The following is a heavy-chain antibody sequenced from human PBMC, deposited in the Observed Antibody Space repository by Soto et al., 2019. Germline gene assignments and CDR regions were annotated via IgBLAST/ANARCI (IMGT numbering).Heavy chain of an antibody. D-gene: IGHD3-3*01. CDR2: IYYSGST. J-gene: IGHJ6*03. V-gene: IGHV4-31*03. Sequence: SETLSLTCTVSGGSISSGGYYWSWIRQHPGKGLEWIGYIYYSGSTYYNPSLKSRVTISVDTSKNQFSLKLSSVTAADTAVYYCAREDRSITIFGVVIDYYYYMDVWGKGTTVTVSS. CDR3: AREDRSITIFGVVIDYYYYMDV. CDR1: GGSISSGGYY.